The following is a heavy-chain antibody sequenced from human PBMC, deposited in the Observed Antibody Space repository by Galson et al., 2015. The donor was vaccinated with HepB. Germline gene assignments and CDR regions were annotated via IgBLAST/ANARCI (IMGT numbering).Heavy chain of an antibody. CDR3: ARVFSGAFDI. V-gene: IGHV3-30-3*01. Sequence: SLRLSCAASGFTLSSYVMHWVRQAPGKGLEWVAVISYDGSNKYYADSVKGRFTISRDNSKNTLYLQMNSLRAEDTAVYYCARVFSGAFDIWGQGTMVTVSS. CDR1: GFTLSSYV. D-gene: IGHD3-10*02. CDR2: ISYDGSNK. J-gene: IGHJ3*02.